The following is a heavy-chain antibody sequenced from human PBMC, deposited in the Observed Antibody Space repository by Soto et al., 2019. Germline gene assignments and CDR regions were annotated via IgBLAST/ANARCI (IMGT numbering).Heavy chain of an antibody. CDR1: GFTFSGRS. Sequence: EVQLVESGGGLVQPGGSLRLSCAASGFTFSGRSMHWVRQAPGKGLVCVSGIDNAGTDSTSADSVKGRFHRSRDNAKNTLYLQMNRLGVEDTAVYYCARGWFGPDVWGKGTTVTVSS. V-gene: IGHV3-74*01. J-gene: IGHJ6*04. D-gene: IGHD3-10*01. CDR3: ARGWFGPDV. CDR2: IDNAGTDS.